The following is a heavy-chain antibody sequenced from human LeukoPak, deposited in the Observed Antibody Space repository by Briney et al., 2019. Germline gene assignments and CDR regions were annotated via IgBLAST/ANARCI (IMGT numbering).Heavy chain of an antibody. Sequence: GGSLRLSCAASGFTFSDYAMSWVRQAAGKGLEWVLGISDTGRRTYYTDSVQGRFTISRDESKKTVYLLMNTLRAEDTAVYFCARHDSFIPYWGQGTLVTVSS. CDR3: ARHDSFIPY. V-gene: IGHV3-23*01. CDR2: ISDTGRRT. D-gene: IGHD3-16*02. J-gene: IGHJ4*02. CDR1: GFTFSDYA.